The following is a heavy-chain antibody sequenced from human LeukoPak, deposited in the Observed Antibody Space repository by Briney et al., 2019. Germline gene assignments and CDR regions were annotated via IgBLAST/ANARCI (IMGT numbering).Heavy chain of an antibody. CDR1: GFTFSSYA. Sequence: LTGGSLRLSCAASGFTFSSYAITWVRQAPGKGLEWVSAVSSNGAKTYYADSVKGRFTISRDNAKDSLYLQMNSLRAEDTAVYYCARALTTLTYEGYWGQGTLVTVSS. V-gene: IGHV3-23*01. D-gene: IGHD1-1*01. CDR3: ARALTTLTYEGY. CDR2: VSSNGAKT. J-gene: IGHJ4*02.